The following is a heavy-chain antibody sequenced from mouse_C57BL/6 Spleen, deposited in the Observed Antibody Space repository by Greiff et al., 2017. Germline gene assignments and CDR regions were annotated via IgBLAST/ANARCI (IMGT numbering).Heavy chain of an antibody. CDR1: GYAFTNYL. CDR3: ARGGWDYSFAY. V-gene: IGHV1-54*01. Sequence: QVQLQQSGAELVRPGPSVKVSCKASGYAFTNYLIEWVKQRPGQGLEWIGVINPGSGGTNYNEKFKGKATLTADKSSSTAYMQLSSLTSEDSAVYFCARGGWDYSFAYWGQGTLVTVSA. CDR2: INPGSGGT. D-gene: IGHD1-1*01. J-gene: IGHJ3*01.